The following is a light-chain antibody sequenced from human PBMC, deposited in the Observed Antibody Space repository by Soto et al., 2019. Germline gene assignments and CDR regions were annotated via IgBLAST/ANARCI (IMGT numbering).Light chain of an antibody. CDR2: DAS. Sequence: EIVMTQSPATLSVSPGERATLSCRASQSVGSNLAWYQQKPGQAPRLLIYDASTRATGVPGRFSGSGSGTEFTLTISSLQSEDFAVYYCQQYNNWPPWTFGQGTKVDIK. CDR3: QQYNNWPPWT. V-gene: IGKV3D-15*01. J-gene: IGKJ1*01. CDR1: QSVGSN.